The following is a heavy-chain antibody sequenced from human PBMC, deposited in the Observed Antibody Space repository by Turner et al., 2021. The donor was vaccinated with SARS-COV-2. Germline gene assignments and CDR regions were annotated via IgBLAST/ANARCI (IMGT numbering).Heavy chain of an antibody. CDR2: IRQEGSEK. CDR3: AGSGGWLLDL. V-gene: IGHV3-7*03. Sequence: EVQLVETGGDLVQPGGSLRLSCAASGFTLSNYWMSWVRQAPGKGLEGVANIRQEGSEKEYVDSVKGRFTISRDNAKNSLYLQMNSLRVEDTAVYYCAGSGGWLLDLWGQGTLVTVSS. D-gene: IGHD6-19*01. J-gene: IGHJ4*02. CDR1: GFTLSNYW.